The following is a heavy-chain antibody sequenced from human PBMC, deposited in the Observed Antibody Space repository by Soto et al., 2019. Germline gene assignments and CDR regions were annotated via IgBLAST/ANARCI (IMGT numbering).Heavy chain of an antibody. D-gene: IGHD3-3*01. J-gene: IGHJ6*02. CDR2: IYYSGST. V-gene: IGHV4-39*01. Sequence: PSETLSLTCTVSGGSISSSSYYWGWIRQPPGKGLEWIGSIYYSGSTNYNPSLKSRVTISVDTSKNQFSLKLSSVTAADTAVYYCAAQQIPEYYDFWSGKSAYYYYGMDVWGQGTTVTVSS. CDR3: AAQQIPEYYDFWSGKSAYYYYGMDV. CDR1: GGSISSSSYY.